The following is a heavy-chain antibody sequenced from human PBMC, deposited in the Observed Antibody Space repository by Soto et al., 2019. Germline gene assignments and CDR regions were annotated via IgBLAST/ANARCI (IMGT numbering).Heavy chain of an antibody. CDR3: ARDVGATGD. J-gene: IGHJ4*02. Sequence: QVQLVQSGAEVKKPGASVKVSCKASGYTFTSYAMHWVRQAPGQRLEWMGWINAGNGNTKYSQKFQGRVTITRDTXXXTXXXXXXXXXSEDTAVXYCARDVGATGDWGQGTLVTVSS. CDR1: GYTFTSYA. V-gene: IGHV1-3*01. D-gene: IGHD1-26*01. CDR2: INAGNGNT.